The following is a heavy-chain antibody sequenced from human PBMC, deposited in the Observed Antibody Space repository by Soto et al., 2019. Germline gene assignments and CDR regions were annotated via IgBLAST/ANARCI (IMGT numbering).Heavy chain of an antibody. D-gene: IGHD6-6*01. J-gene: IGHJ6*02. CDR3: ARGRSSVPDRRGIGYYGLDV. Sequence: ETLSLTCVVNGGSFSGYYWSWIRQSPGKGLEWIGEINDSGITDSNPSLESRVTISVDMSKNQFSLNLKSVTAADSAVYHCARGRSSVPDRRGIGYYGLDVWGQGTTVTVSS. CDR1: GGSFSGYY. V-gene: IGHV4-34*01. CDR2: INDSGIT.